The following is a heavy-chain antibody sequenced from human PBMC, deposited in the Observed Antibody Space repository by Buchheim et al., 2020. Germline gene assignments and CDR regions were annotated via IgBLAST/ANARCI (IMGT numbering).Heavy chain of an antibody. D-gene: IGHD3-3*01. J-gene: IGHJ4*02. CDR3: ARRYYDFWSGYYSFDY. V-gene: IGHV5-51*03. CDR2: IYPGDSDT. CDR1: GYTFTDNW. Sequence: EVQLVQSGAEVKKPGESLKISCKGSGYTFTDNWIGWVRQLPGRGLEWMGIIYPGDSDTRYSPSFQGQVTISADKSISTAYLQWSSLKASDTAIYYCARRYYDFWSGYYSFDYWGQGTL.